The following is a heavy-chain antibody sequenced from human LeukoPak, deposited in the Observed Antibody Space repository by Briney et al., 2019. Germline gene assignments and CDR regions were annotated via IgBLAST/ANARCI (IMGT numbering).Heavy chain of an antibody. J-gene: IGHJ4*02. CDR1: GGSISSNTYY. CDR3: ARDRDGYNDYDY. CDR2: IYTSGST. D-gene: IGHD5-24*01. Sequence: SETLSLTCTVSGGSISSNTYYWGWIRQPPGKGLEWIGRIYTSGSTNYNPSLKSRVTISVDTSKNQFSLKLSSVTAADTAVYYCARDRDGYNDYDYWGQGTLVTVSS. V-gene: IGHV4-61*02.